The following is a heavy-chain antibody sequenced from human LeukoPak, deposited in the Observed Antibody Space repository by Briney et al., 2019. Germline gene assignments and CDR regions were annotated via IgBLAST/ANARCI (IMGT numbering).Heavy chain of an antibody. Sequence: QPGGSLTLSCAASGFTFNTYNMNWVRQAPGRGLEWVSYISRSSSTIYYADSVEGRFTISRDNAKNSLYLQMNSLRAGDTAVYYCAREMTMDDYGDYFRPLDYWGQGTLVTVSS. CDR1: GFTFNTYN. V-gene: IGHV3-48*01. CDR2: ISRSSSTI. D-gene: IGHD4-17*01. CDR3: AREMTMDDYGDYFRPLDY. J-gene: IGHJ4*02.